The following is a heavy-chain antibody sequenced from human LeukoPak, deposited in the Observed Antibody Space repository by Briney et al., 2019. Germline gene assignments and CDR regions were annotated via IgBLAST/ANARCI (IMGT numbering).Heavy chain of an antibody. Sequence: GGSLRLSCAASGFIFSNAWMNWVRQAPGKGLEWVGRIKSKIDGGTTDYAAPVKGRFTISRDNSDNTLYLQMSSLRVDDTAVYFCAKERQTGDYYTSDYWGQGTLVTVSS. CDR2: IKSKIDGGTT. CDR1: GFIFSNAW. V-gene: IGHV3-15*07. D-gene: IGHD4-17*01. J-gene: IGHJ4*02. CDR3: AKERQTGDYYTSDY.